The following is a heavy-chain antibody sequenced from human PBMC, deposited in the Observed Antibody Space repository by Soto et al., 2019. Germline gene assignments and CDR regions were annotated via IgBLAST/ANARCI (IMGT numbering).Heavy chain of an antibody. Sequence: GGSVKVSCKASGGTFSSYAISWVRQAPGQGLEWMGGIIPIFGTANYAQKFQGRVTITADESTSTAYMELSSLRSEDTAVYYCARRRDGYKVVFDYWGQGTLVTVSS. CDR2: IIPIFGTA. CDR1: GGTFSSYA. CDR3: ARRRDGYKVVFDY. J-gene: IGHJ4*02. D-gene: IGHD5-12*01. V-gene: IGHV1-69*13.